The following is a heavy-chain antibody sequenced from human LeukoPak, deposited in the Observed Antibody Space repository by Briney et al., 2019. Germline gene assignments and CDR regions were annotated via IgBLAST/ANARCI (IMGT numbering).Heavy chain of an antibody. CDR1: GGSFSSYY. V-gene: IGHV4-34*01. J-gene: IGHJ4*02. Sequence: SETLSLTCAVYGGSFSSYYWSWIRQPPGKGLEWIGEINHSGSTNYNPSLTSRVTISVDTSKNQFSLKLSSVTAADTAVYYCASDSFGVVILFDYWGQGTLVTVSS. CDR2: INHSGST. CDR3: ASDSFGVVILFDY. D-gene: IGHD3-3*01.